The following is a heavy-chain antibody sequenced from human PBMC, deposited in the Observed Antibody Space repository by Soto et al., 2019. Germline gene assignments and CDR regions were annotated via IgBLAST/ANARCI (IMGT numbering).Heavy chain of an antibody. CDR1: GGSISSYY. Sequence: SETLSLTCTVSGGSISSYYWSWIRQPPGKGLEWIGYIYYSGSTNYNPSLKSRVTISVDTSKNQFSLKLSSVTAADTAVYYCGRHTDQCGAFYIWGRGTMVTVSS. D-gene: IGHD2-2*01. V-gene: IGHV4-59*08. CDR3: GRHTDQCGAFYI. CDR2: IYYSGST. J-gene: IGHJ3*02.